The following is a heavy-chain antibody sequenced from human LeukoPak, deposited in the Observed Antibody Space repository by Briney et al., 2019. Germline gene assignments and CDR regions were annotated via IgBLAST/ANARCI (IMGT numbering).Heavy chain of an antibody. CDR3: AKFPRGDFWSGYFFDY. D-gene: IGHD3-3*01. V-gene: IGHV3-23*01. CDR1: GFTFSSYA. Sequence: GGSLRLSCAASGFTFSSYAMSWVRQAPGKGLEWVSAISGSGGSTYYADSVKGRFTISRDNSKNTLYLQMNSLRAEDTAVYYCAKFPRGDFWSGYFFDYWGQGTLVTVSS. CDR2: ISGSGGST. J-gene: IGHJ4*02.